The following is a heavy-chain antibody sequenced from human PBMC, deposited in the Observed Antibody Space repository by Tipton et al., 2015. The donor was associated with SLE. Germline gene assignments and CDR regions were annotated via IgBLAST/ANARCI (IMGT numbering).Heavy chain of an antibody. J-gene: IGHJ4*02. V-gene: IGHV4-59*01. CDR1: GGSISGYY. D-gene: IGHD2-15*01. CDR2: IYYSGST. CDR3: ASYSWAGTRFDY. Sequence: TLSLTCAVSGGSISGYYWSWIRQPPGKGLEWIGYIYYSGSTNYNPSLKSRVTISVDTSKNQFSLKLSSVTAADTAVYYCASYSWAGTRFDYWGQGTLVTVSS.